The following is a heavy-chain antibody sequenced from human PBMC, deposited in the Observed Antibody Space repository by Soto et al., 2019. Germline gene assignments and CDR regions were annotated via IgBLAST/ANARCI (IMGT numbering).Heavy chain of an antibody. Sequence: QVQLVESGGGVVQPGRSLRLSCAASGFTFNNYGMHWVRQAPGKGLEWVAVIWHDGSYKYNADSVKGRFTISRDTSKNTLYLQMNSLRGEDTAVYHCARGNWNYGYFDYWGQGILVTVSS. CDR3: ARGNWNYGYFDY. CDR2: IWHDGSYK. V-gene: IGHV3-33*01. J-gene: IGHJ4*02. CDR1: GFTFNNYG. D-gene: IGHD1-7*01.